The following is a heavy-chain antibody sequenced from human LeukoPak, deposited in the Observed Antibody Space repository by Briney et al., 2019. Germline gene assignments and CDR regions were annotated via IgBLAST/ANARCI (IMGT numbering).Heavy chain of an antibody. D-gene: IGHD1-26*01. Sequence: GGSLRLSCAASGFSVSSNYMSWVRQAPGKGLEWVSVIYSGGSTYYADSVKGRFTISRDNSKNTLYLQMNSLRAEDTAVYYCAKLNSYWSFDYWGQGSLVTVSS. V-gene: IGHV3-53*01. CDR1: GFSVSSNY. CDR2: IYSGGST. J-gene: IGHJ4*02. CDR3: AKLNSYWSFDY.